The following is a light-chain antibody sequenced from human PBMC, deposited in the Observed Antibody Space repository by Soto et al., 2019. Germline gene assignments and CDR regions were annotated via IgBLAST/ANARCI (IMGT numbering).Light chain of an antibody. CDR2: ATS. Sequence: DIHMTQSPSSLSASVGDRVTITCRASQNIKKFLNWYQQRPGKAPSALIHATSTLQNGVSSRFSGSGSDTDFTLTITSLQPVDFATYFCQQSYSSPLTFGGGTKVEL. J-gene: IGKJ4*01. V-gene: IGKV1-39*01. CDR3: QQSYSSPLT. CDR1: QNIKKF.